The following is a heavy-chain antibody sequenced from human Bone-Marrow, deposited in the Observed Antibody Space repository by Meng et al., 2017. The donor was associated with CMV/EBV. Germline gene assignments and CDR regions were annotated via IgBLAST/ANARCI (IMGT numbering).Heavy chain of an antibody. CDR2: ISSSSSYI. CDR3: ASGEGYYGSRSYSNYYYGMDV. V-gene: IGHV3-21*03. CDR1: GFTFSSYS. D-gene: IGHD3-10*01. J-gene: IGHJ6*02. Sequence: GESLKISCAASGFTFSSYSMNWVRQAPGKGLEWVSSISSSSSYIYYADSVKGRFIISRDNAKNLLYLQMNSLRAEDTAVYYCASGEGYYGSRSYSNYYYGMDVWGQGTTVTVSS.